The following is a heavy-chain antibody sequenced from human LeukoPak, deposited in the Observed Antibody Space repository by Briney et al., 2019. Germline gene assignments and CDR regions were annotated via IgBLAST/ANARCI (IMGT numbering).Heavy chain of an antibody. V-gene: IGHV4-39*01. J-gene: IGHJ4*02. CDR2: IHYSGST. CDR3: ARHGSASGWYRSHFDY. CDR1: GGSISSSSYY. Sequence: PSETLSLTCTVSGGSISSSSYYWGWIRQPPGKGLEWIGSIHYSGSTYYSPSLKSRVTMSVDTSKNQFSLKLSSVTAADTAVYYCARHGSASGWYRSHFDYWGQGTLVTVSS. D-gene: IGHD6-19*01.